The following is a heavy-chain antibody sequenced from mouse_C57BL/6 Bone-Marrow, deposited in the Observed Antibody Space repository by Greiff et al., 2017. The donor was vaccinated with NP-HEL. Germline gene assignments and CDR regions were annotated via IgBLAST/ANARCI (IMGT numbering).Heavy chain of an antibody. Sequence: VQLQQSGPVLVKPGASVKMSCKASGYTFTDYYMNWVKQSHGKSLEWIGVINPYNGGTSYNQKFKGKATLTVDKSSSTAYMERNSLTSEDSAVYYCAALITTVVATDYWGQGTTLTVSS. CDR2: INPYNGGT. CDR1: GYTFTDYY. V-gene: IGHV1-19*01. CDR3: AALITTVVATDY. D-gene: IGHD1-1*01. J-gene: IGHJ2*01.